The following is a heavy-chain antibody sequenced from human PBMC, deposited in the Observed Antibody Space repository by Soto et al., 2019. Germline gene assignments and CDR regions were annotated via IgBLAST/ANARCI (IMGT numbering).Heavy chain of an antibody. D-gene: IGHD1-1*01. J-gene: IGHJ4*02. Sequence: EVQLVESGGGLVQPGGSLRLSCAASGFTFNTYWMSWVRQTPGKGLEWVANIKEDGSDTYYVDSVKGRFSISRDNGKNSLYLQMNSRRADDTAVYYCALAVRTGTTALWGQGTLVTVSS. V-gene: IGHV3-7*02. CDR2: IKEDGSDT. CDR1: GFTFNTYW. CDR3: ALAVRTGTTAL.